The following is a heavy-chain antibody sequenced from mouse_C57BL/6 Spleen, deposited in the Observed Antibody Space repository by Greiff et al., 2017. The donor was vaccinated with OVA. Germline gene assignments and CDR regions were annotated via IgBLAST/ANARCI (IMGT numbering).Heavy chain of an antibody. CDR2: INPNYGAT. J-gene: IGHJ4*01. V-gene: IGHV1-39*01. CDR3: AREGGYAMDY. Sequence: VQLQQSGPELVKPGASVKLSCKASGYSFTDYNMNWVKQSTGKSLEWIGVINPNYGATSYNQKFKGKATLTVDQSSSTAYMQLNSLTSEDSADYYCAREGGYAMDYWGQGTSVTVSS. CDR1: GYSFTDYN.